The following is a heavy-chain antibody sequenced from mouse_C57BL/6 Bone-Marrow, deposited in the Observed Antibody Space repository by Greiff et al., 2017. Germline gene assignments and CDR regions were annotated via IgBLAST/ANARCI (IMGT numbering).Heavy chain of an antibody. V-gene: IGHV1-82*01. Sequence: QVQLKQSGPELVKPGASVKISCKASGYAFSSSWMNWVKQRPGKGLEWIGRIYPGDGDTNYNGKFKGKATLTADKSSSTAYMQLSSLTSEDSAVYFCARGYYSNYEGAMDYWGQGTSVTVSS. CDR3: ARGYYSNYEGAMDY. CDR1: GYAFSSSW. D-gene: IGHD2-5*01. CDR2: IYPGDGDT. J-gene: IGHJ4*01.